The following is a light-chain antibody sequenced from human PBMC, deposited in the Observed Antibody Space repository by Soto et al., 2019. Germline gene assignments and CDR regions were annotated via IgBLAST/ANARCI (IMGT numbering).Light chain of an antibody. V-gene: IGKV1-9*01. CDR2: SAS. CDR1: QALSNY. Sequence: DIQLTQSPSVLSASVGDTVTITCRASQALSNYLAWYQLKPGKAPDLLIYSASTLQSGVPSRFSGSGSETEFSLTISALQPEDFATYYCQQLSRYPLTFGGGTKVDIK. J-gene: IGKJ4*01. CDR3: QQLSRYPLT.